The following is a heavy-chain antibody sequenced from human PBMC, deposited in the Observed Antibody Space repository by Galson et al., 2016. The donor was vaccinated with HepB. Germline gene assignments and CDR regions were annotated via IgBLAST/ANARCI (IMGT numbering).Heavy chain of an antibody. CDR2: ITSGGGTT. D-gene: IGHD3-22*01. CDR1: GFAFSSFA. CDR3: AKRNYYDNGGRYFDF. J-gene: IGHJ4*02. Sequence: SLRLSCAASGFAFSSFALSWVRQAPGKGMEWVSAITSGGGTTYYADSVRGRFTISRDNSKNTLFLQMNSLAADDTAVYYCAKRNYYDNGGRYFDFWGQGTLATVSS. V-gene: IGHV3-23*01.